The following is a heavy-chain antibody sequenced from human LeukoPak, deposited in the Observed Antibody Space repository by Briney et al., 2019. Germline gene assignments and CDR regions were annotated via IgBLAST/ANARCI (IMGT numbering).Heavy chain of an antibody. V-gene: IGHV1-18*01. CDR3: ARVVVPAAIGEFDY. D-gene: IGHD2-2*01. CDR2: ISAYNGNT. Sequence: GASVKVSCKASGYTFTSYGISWVRQAPGQGLEWMGWISAYNGNTNYAQKLQGRVTMTTDTSTSTACMELRSLRSDDTAVYYCARVVVPAAIGEFDYWGQGTLVTVSS. J-gene: IGHJ4*02. CDR1: GYTFTSYG.